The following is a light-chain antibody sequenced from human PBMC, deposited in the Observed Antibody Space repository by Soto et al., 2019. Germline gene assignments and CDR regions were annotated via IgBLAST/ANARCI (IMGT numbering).Light chain of an antibody. V-gene: IGLV1-44*01. CDR3: ATWVDSVNLLCV. CDR1: PSTIERNT. J-gene: IGLJ1*01. CDR2: LTS. Sequence: QSLLAQPPSASGTTGRNHSNSCSQAPSTIERNTVSWYQQLPGMVPYLLICLTSRRPSGVPDRFSGSKSASTASLGICRLQSEGEAEYYCATWVDSVNLLCVFGTGSKVTGL.